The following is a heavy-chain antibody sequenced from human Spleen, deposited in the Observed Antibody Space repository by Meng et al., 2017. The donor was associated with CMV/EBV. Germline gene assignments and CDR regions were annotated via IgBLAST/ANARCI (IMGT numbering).Heavy chain of an antibody. CDR1: GFTLSNYW. J-gene: IGHJ4*02. CDR3: ANRFYYFDY. D-gene: IGHD6-25*01. Sequence: GGSLRLSCAASGFTLSNYWMTWVRQAPGKGLEWVANIKQDGSEKYYVGSVKGRFTISRDNAKNSLYLQMNSLRAEDTAVYYCANRFYYFDYWGQGTLVTVSS. V-gene: IGHV3-7*03. CDR2: IKQDGSEK.